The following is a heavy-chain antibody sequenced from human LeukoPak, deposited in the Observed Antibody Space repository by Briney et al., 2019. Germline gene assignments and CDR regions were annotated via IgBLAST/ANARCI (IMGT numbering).Heavy chain of an antibody. J-gene: IGHJ5*02. CDR2: IIPIYGTP. CDR3: ARSHYYGSGNTNWFDP. CDR1: GGTFSSYA. D-gene: IGHD3-10*01. Sequence: GASVKVSCKASGGTFSSYAISWVRQAPGQGLEWMGGIIPIYGTPDYAQKFQGRVTITADKSTSTAYMELSNLRSEDTAVYYCARSHYYGSGNTNWFDPWGQGTLVTVSS. V-gene: IGHV1-69*06.